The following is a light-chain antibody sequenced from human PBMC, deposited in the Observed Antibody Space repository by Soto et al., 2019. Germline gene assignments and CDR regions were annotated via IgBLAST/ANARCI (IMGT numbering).Light chain of an antibody. J-gene: IGKJ1*01. Sequence: DIQMTQSPPSLSASVGDRVTITCRASQSISSYLNWYQQKPGKVPKLLIYATSSLQSGVPSRFSGSGSGTDFTLTISSLQPEDFAPYYCQQSDSTGTWTFGQGTKVEIK. CDR3: QQSDSTGTWT. CDR1: QSISSY. V-gene: IGKV1-39*01. CDR2: ATS.